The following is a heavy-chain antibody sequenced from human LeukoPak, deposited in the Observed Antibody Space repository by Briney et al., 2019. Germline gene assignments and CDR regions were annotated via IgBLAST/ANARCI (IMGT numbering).Heavy chain of an antibody. CDR2: IIPIFGTA. J-gene: IGHJ4*02. D-gene: IGHD4-23*01. CDR1: GGTFSSYA. V-gene: IGHV1-69*05. CDR3: ASNYGGNSDY. Sequence: SVKVSCKASGGTFSSYAISWVRQAPGQGLEWMGGIIPIFGTANNEQKFQGRVTITTDESTSTAYMELSSLRSEDTAVYYCASNYGGNSDYWGQGTLVTVSS.